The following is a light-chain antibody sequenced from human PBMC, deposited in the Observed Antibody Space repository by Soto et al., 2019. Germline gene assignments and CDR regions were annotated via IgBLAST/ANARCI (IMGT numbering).Light chain of an antibody. CDR1: QTVRSSY. Sequence: IFLTQSPGSLSLSSGERATLSCRASQTVRSSYLVWYQQRPGQAPKLLIYGAFHRATGIPDRFSGSESGRDYTLSISRLDPEDSAVYYCQQYGDSITFGGGTKVEIK. CDR3: QQYGDSIT. CDR2: GAF. J-gene: IGKJ4*01. V-gene: IGKV3-20*01.